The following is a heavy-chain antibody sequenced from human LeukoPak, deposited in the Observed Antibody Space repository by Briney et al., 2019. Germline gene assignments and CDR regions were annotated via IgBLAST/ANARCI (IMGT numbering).Heavy chain of an antibody. CDR2: IIPILGIA. CDR3: ARTLAAAAYYYYGMDV. D-gene: IGHD6-13*01. Sequence: AVKVSCKASGGTFSSYAISWVRQAPGQGLEWMGRIIPILGIANYAQKFQGRVTITADKSTSTAYMELSSLRSEDTAVYYCARTLAAAAYYYYGMDVWGQGTTVTVSS. CDR1: GGTFSSYA. V-gene: IGHV1-69*04. J-gene: IGHJ6*02.